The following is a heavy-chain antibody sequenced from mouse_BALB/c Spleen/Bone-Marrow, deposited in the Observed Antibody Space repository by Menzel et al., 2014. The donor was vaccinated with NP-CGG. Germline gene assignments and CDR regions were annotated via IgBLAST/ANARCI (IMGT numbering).Heavy chain of an antibody. V-gene: IGHV1-7*01. D-gene: IGHD1-1*01. CDR1: GYTFTSYW. CDR2: INPSTGYT. CDR3: ARGYYGSSLVY. J-gene: IGHJ3*01. Sequence: QAQLHQSGPELAKPGASVKMSCKASGYTFTSYWMHWVKQRPGQGLEWIGYINPSTGYTEYNQKFKDKATLTADKSSSTAYMQLSSLTSDDSAVYYCARGYYGSSLVYRGQRT.